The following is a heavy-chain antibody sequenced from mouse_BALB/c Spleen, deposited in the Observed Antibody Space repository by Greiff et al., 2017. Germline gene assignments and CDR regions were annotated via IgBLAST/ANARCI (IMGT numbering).Heavy chain of an antibody. CDR1: GYTFTSYT. CDR3: ARTSEGYDYAMDY. D-gene: IGHD2-2*01. V-gene: IGHV1-4*01. CDR2: INPSSGYT. Sequence: QVQLKESGAELARPGASVKMSCKASGYTFTSYTMHWVKQRPGQGLEWIGYINPSSGYTNYNQKFKDKATLTADKSSSTAYMQLSSLTSEDSAVYYCARTSEGYDYAMDYWGQGTSVTVSS. J-gene: IGHJ4*01.